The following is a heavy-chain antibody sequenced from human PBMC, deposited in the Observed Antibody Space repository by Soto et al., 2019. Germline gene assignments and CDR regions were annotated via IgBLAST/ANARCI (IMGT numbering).Heavy chain of an antibody. CDR2: FDPEDGET. J-gene: IGHJ6*02. CDR3: ATSFLEWLLSYPYGMDV. V-gene: IGHV1-24*01. CDR1: GYTFTNNY. D-gene: IGHD3-3*02. Sequence: ASVKVSCKASGYTFTNNYMHWVRQAPGQGLEWMGGFDPEDGETIYAQKFQGRVTMTEDTSTDTAYMELSSLRSEDTAVYYCATSFLEWLLSYPYGMDVWGQGTTVTVSS.